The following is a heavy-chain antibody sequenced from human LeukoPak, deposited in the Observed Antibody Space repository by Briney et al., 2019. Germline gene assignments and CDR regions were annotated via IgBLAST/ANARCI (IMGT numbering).Heavy chain of an antibody. CDR2: IIPILGIA. J-gene: IGHJ4*02. CDR3: ASGWYQPRGYFDY. D-gene: IGHD6-19*01. V-gene: IGHV1-69*04. CDR1: GGTFSSYA. Sequence: ASVKVSCKGSGGTFSSYAISWVRQAPGQGLEWMGRIIPILGIANYAQKFQGRVTITADKSTSTAYMELSSLRSEDTAVYYCASGWYQPRGYFDYWGQGTLVTVSS.